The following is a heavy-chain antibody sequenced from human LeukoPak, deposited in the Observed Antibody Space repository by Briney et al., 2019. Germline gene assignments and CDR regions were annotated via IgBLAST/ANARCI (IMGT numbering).Heavy chain of an antibody. D-gene: IGHD3-10*01. Sequence: SETLSLTCAVYGGSFSGYYWSWLRQPPGKGLEWIGEINHSGSTNYNPSLKSRVTISVDTSKNQFSLKLSSVTAADTAVYYCARSGPGGITMVRRVRRLDYWGQGTLVTVSS. CDR3: ARSGPGGITMVRRVRRLDY. J-gene: IGHJ4*02. V-gene: IGHV4-34*01. CDR2: INHSGST. CDR1: GGSFSGYY.